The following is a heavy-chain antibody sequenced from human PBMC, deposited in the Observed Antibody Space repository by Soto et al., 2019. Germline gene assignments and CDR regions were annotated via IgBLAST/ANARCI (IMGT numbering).Heavy chain of an antibody. D-gene: IGHD3-3*01. CDR2: ISGYSGNT. CDR1: GYTFTSYG. V-gene: IGHV1-18*01. J-gene: IGHJ6*03. Sequence: QIQLVQSGAEVKKPGASVKVSCKASGYTFTSYGISWVRQAPGQALEWMGWISGYSGNTNYAQTLLGRVTMTTDTSTGTAYMELRSLRSGDTAVYYCARAGTIFGGPYYMDVWGKGTTVTVSS. CDR3: ARAGTIFGGPYYMDV.